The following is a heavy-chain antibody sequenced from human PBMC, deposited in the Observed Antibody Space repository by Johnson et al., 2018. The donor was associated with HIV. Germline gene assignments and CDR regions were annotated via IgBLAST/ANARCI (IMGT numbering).Heavy chain of an antibody. CDR3: VRDTGYCSGGRCDDAFDV. CDR2: INQDGSRK. CDR1: GFTFSSYA. J-gene: IGHJ3*01. V-gene: IGHV3-7*01. D-gene: IGHD2-15*01. Sequence: VQLVESGGGVVQPGRSLRLSCAASGFTFSSYAMHWVRQAPGKGLEWVANINQDGSRKHYAGSVEGRFTISRDNGRDSLYLQMGSLTAEDTAVYYCVRDTGYCSGGRCDDAFDVWGQGTVVTVSS.